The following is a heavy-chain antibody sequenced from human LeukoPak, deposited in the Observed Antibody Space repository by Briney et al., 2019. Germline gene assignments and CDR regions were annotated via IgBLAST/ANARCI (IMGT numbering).Heavy chain of an antibody. CDR2: INHSGST. D-gene: IGHD2-8*02. Sequence: PSETLSLTCTVSGGSISSGDYYWSWIRQPPGKGLEWIGEINHSGSTNYNPSLKSRVTISVDTSKNQLSLKLSSVTAADTAVYYCARVLLVYYYYMDVWGKGTTVTVSS. V-gene: IGHV4-39*07. CDR3: ARVLLVYYYYMDV. CDR1: GGSISSGDYY. J-gene: IGHJ6*03.